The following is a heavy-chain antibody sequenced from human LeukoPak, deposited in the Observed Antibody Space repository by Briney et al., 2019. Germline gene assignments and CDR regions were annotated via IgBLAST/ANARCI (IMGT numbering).Heavy chain of an antibody. Sequence: GGSLRLSCAASGFTFSSYGMHWVRQAPGKGLEWVAFIRYDGSNKYYADSVKGRFTISRDNSKNTLYLQMNSLRAEDTAVYYCAKDEQQLATFDYWGQGTLVTASS. CDR2: IRYDGSNK. J-gene: IGHJ4*02. CDR3: AKDEQQLATFDY. D-gene: IGHD6-13*01. CDR1: GFTFSSYG. V-gene: IGHV3-30*02.